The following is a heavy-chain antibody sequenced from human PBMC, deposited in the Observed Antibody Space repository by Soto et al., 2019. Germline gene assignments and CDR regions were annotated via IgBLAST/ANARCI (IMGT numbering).Heavy chain of an antibody. D-gene: IGHD6-19*01. CDR1: GFTFSDFY. CDR3: ARGIYSGWYRADAFDV. CDR2: ITSSNSYT. V-gene: IGHV3-11*05. J-gene: IGHJ3*01. Sequence: PGGSLRLSCAASGFTFSDFYMNWIRQAPGKGLEWVSYITSSNSYTEYAESVKGRFTISRDNAKNSLFLHMNSLRAEDTAIYYCARGIYSGWYRADAFDVWGQGTMVTVSS.